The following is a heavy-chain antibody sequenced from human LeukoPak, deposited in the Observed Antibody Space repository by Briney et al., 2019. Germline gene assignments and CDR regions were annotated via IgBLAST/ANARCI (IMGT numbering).Heavy chain of an antibody. CDR2: IYYSGST. V-gene: IGHV4-59*01. CDR3: ARGVEIYPFDY. D-gene: IGHD5-24*01. J-gene: IGHJ4*02. Sequence: SETLSLTCTVSGGSISSYYWSWIRQPPGKGLEWTGYIYYSGSTNYNPSLKSRVTISVDTSKNQFSLKLSSVTAADTAVYYCARGVEIYPFDYWGQGTLVTVSS. CDR1: GGSISSYY.